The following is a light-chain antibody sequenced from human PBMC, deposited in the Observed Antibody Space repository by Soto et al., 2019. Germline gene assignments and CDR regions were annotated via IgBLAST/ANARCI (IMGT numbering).Light chain of an antibody. CDR3: QQTSAAPFT. J-gene: IGKJ3*01. Sequence: DIQMTQSPSSLSASVGDRVTITCRASQNINTYLNWYQQRPGQAPQLLIFTASRFQGVVPARLSVSGSRTDFTLTISSLQPDDVATYYCQQTSAAPFTFGPGTQVDIK. CDR2: TAS. CDR1: QNINTY. V-gene: IGKV1-39*01.